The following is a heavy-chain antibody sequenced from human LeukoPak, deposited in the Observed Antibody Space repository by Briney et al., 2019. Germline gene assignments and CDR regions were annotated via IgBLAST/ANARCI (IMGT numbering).Heavy chain of an antibody. CDR1: GFTFSSYA. J-gene: IGHJ4*02. V-gene: IGHV3-23*01. Sequence: GGSLRLSCAASGFTFSSYAMSWVRQAPGKGLEWVSAISGSGGSTYYADSVKGRFTISRDNSKNTLYLQMNSLRAEDTAVYYCAKAREYCSSTSCYPTFDYWGQGTLVTVSS. CDR2: ISGSGGST. D-gene: IGHD2-2*01. CDR3: AKAREYCSSTSCYPTFDY.